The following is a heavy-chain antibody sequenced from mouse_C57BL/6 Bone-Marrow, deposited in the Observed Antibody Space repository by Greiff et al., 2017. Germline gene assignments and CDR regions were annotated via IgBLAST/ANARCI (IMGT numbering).Heavy chain of an antibody. J-gene: IGHJ4*01. D-gene: IGHD3-2*02. CDR1: GFTFSDYG. V-gene: IGHV5-17*01. CDR3: ARQDRSGSYAMDY. CDR2: ISSGSSTI. Sequence: EVQLVESGGGLVKPGGSLKLSCAASGFTFSDYGMHWVRQAPETGLEWVAYISSGSSTIYYADTVKGRFTISRDNAKNTLFLQMTSLRSEDTAMYYCARQDRSGSYAMDYWGQGTSVTVSS.